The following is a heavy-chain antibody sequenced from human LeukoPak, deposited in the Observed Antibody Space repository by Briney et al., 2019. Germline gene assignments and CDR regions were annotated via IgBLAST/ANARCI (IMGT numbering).Heavy chain of an antibody. CDR2: IWYDGSNK. V-gene: IGHV3-33*01. CDR3: AREYGSGSYGYYYYGMDV. Sequence: GGSLRLSCAASGFSFSSYGMHWVRQAPGKGLEWVAVIWYDGSNKYYADSVKGRFTISRDNSKNTLYLQINSLRAEDTAVYYCAREYGSGSYGYYYYGMDVWGQGTTVTVSS. CDR1: GFSFSSYG. D-gene: IGHD3-10*01. J-gene: IGHJ6*02.